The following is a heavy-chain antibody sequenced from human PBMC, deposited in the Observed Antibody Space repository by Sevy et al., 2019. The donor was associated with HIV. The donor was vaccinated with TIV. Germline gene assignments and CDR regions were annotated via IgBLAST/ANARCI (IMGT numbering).Heavy chain of an antibody. J-gene: IGHJ4*02. D-gene: IGHD3-3*01. CDR1: GFTFDDYP. CDR2: ISWNSGSI. V-gene: IGHV3-9*01. Sequence: SLKISCAASGFTFDDYPMHWVRQAPGKGLEWVSGISWNSGSIGYADSVKGRFTISRDNAKNSLYLQMNSLRAEDTALYYCAKAKGGFGYFDYWGQGTLVTVSS. CDR3: AKAKGGFGYFDY.